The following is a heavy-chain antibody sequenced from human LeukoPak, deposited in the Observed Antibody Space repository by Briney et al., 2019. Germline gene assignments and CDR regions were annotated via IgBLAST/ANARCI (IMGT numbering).Heavy chain of an antibody. CDR2: IYSDGRT. CDR1: GFTVSSNY. Sequence: GGSLRLSCAASGFTVSSNYMSWVRQAPGKGLEWVSVIYSDGRTYYADSVKGRFTISRDNSKNTLYLETNSLRAEDTAVYYCAKSNAFDIWGQGTMVTVSS. J-gene: IGHJ3*02. CDR3: AKSNAFDI. V-gene: IGHV3-53*01.